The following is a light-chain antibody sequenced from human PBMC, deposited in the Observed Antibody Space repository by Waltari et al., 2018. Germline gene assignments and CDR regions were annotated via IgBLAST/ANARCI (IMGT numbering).Light chain of an antibody. V-gene: IGKV3-15*01. Sequence: ETVMTQSPATLSVSPVERVTLSCRASQSVSSNVAWYQQRPGRAPRLLFYAASTRATGLAARFSGSGSGTQFTLTISSLQSEDFAVYFCQQYDNWPLTFGQGTKLEIK. J-gene: IGKJ2*01. CDR2: AAS. CDR1: QSVSSN. CDR3: QQYDNWPLT.